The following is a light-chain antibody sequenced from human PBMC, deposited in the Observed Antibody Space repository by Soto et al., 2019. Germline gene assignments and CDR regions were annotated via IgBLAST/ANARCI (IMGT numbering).Light chain of an antibody. CDR1: QSISSW. CDR3: QQYNSYPYT. CDR2: KAS. V-gene: IGKV1-5*03. Sequence: DIQMTQSPSTLSASVGDRVTITCRAIQSISSWLAWYHQKPGKAPKLLIYKASSLESGVPSRFSGSGSGTEFTLTISSLQPDDFATYYCQQYNSYPYTFGQGTKVDI. J-gene: IGKJ2*01.